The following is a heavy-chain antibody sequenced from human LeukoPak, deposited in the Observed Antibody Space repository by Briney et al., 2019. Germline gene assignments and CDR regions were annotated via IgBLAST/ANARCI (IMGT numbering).Heavy chain of an antibody. CDR2: INPNSGDT. CDR3: ARANFLYCSSTTCLFDY. Sequence: ASVKVSCKGSGYTFTDYYLHWVRQAPGQGVEWMGGINPNSGDTNYAQKFQGRVTMTRDTSISTAHMEMSRLRSDDTAVYYCARANFLYCSSTTCLFDYWGQGTLVTVSS. D-gene: IGHD2-2*01. J-gene: IGHJ4*02. V-gene: IGHV1-2*02. CDR1: GYTFTDYY.